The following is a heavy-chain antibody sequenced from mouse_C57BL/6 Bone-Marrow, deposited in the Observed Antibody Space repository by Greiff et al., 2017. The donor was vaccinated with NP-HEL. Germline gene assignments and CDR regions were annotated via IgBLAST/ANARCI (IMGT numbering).Heavy chain of an antibody. Sequence: QVQLQQPGAELVKPGASVKVSCKASGYTFPSYWMHWVKQRPGQGLEWIGRIRPSDSDTNYNQKFKGKATLTVDKSSSTAYMQLGSLTSEDAAVYYWAVRLRLKRRCAMDYWGQGTSVTVSS. D-gene: IGHD1-2*01. V-gene: IGHV1-74*01. CDR1: GYTFPSYW. CDR2: IRPSDSDT. J-gene: IGHJ4*01. CDR3: AVRLRLKRRCAMDY.